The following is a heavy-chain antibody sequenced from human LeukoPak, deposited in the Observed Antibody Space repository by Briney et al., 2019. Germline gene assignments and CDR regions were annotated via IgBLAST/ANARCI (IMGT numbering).Heavy chain of an antibody. CDR2: IKQDGSEK. CDR1: GFTFSSYW. D-gene: IGHD3-22*01. CDR3: ARDGGYDSSGYYWRSDY. J-gene: IGHJ4*02. V-gene: IGHV3-7*03. Sequence: PGRSLRLSCAASGFTFSSYWMSWVRQAPGKGLEWVANIKQDGSEKYYVDSVKGRFTISRDNAKNSLYLQMNSLRAEDTAVYYCARDGGYDSSGYYWRSDYWGQGTLVTVSS.